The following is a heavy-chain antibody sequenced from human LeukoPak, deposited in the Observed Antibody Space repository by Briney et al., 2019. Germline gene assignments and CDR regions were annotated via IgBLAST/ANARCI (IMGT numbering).Heavy chain of an antibody. J-gene: IGHJ4*02. V-gene: IGHV3-23*01. CDR3: AKFTRTLVRGALVN. CDR1: GFTFSIYG. Sequence: GGSLRLSCAASGFTFSIYGMTWVRQAPGKGLEWVSGISGSGGHTYYAVSVQGRFSISRDDSKNTLYLQMNSLRAEDTAVYYCAKFTRTLVRGALVNWGQGTLVTVSS. CDR2: ISGSGGHT. D-gene: IGHD3-10*01.